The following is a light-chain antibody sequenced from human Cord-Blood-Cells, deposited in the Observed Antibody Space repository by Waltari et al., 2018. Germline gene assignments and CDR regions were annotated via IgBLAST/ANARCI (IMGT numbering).Light chain of an antibody. CDR1: QSVSSN. CDR3: QQYNNWPLT. Sequence: EIVMTQSPATLSVSPGARATLSCRASQSVSSNLAWYQQKPGQAPRLLIYGASNRATGIPARFSGSGSGTEFTLTISSLQSEDFAVYYCQQYNNWPLTFGGGTKVEIK. CDR2: GAS. J-gene: IGKJ4*01. V-gene: IGKV3-15*01.